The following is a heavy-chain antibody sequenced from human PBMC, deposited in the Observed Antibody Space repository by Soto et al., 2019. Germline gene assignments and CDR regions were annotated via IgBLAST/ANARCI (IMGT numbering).Heavy chain of an antibody. J-gene: IGHJ1*01. V-gene: IGHV3-9*01. CDR1: GFTFDDYA. Sequence: GGSLRLSCAASGFTFDDYAMHWVRQVPGKGLEWVSGINWNSGSIGYGDSVKGRFAISRDNAKNSLHLQMNSLSAEDTAFYYCVKDESINWYSGHFRHWGQGTLVTVSS. CDR2: INWNSGSI. CDR3: VKDESINWYSGHFRH. D-gene: IGHD6-13*01.